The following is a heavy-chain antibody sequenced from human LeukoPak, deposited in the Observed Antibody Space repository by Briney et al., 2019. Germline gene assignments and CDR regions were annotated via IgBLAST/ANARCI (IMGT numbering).Heavy chain of an antibody. J-gene: IGHJ3*02. Sequence: GGSLRLSCAASGFTFSSYGMHWVRQAPGKGLEWVAVIWYDGSNKYYADSVKGRFTISRDNSKNTLYLQMNSLRAEDTAVYYCARRGRSNWQARGWAFDIWGQGTMVTVSS. D-gene: IGHD1-1*01. V-gene: IGHV3-33*01. CDR3: ARRGRSNWQARGWAFDI. CDR2: IWYDGSNK. CDR1: GFTFSSYG.